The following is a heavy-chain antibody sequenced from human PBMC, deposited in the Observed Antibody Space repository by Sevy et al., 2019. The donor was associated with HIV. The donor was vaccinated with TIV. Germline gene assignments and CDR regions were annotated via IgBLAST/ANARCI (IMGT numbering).Heavy chain of an antibody. CDR3: AKGGGLNHYGSGSYYLFDY. Sequence: GGSLRLSCAASGFTFSDYGMHWVRQAPGKGLEWVAVIWYDGSNEYYADSVKGRFTISRDNSKNMLYLQMNSLRGEDTAVYYCAKGGGLNHYGSGSYYLFDYWGQGTLVTVSS. CDR1: GFTFSDYG. D-gene: IGHD3-10*01. J-gene: IGHJ4*02. V-gene: IGHV3-33*04. CDR2: IWYDGSNE.